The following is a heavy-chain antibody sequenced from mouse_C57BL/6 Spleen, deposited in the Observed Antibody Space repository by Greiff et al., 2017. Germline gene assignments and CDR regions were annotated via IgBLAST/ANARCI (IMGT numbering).Heavy chain of an antibody. D-gene: IGHD1-1*02. CDR1: GYTFTSYG. CDR2: IYPRSGNT. V-gene: IGHV1-81*01. CDR3: AREGSYEGYYAMDY. J-gene: IGHJ4*01. Sequence: VQLQQSGAELARPGASVKLSCKASGYTFTSYGISWVKQRTGQGLEWIGEIYPRSGNTYYNEKFKGKATLTADKSSSTAYMELRSLTSEDSAVYFGAREGSYEGYYAMDYWGQGTSVTVSS.